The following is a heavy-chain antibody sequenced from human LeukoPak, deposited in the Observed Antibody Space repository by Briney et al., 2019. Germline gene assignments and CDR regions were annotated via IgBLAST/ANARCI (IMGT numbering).Heavy chain of an antibody. Sequence: GGSLRLSCAASGFTFSSYAMSWVRQAPGKGLEWVSAISGSGGSTYYADSVKGRFTISRDNSKSTLYLQMNSLRAEDTAVYYCAKDTLLGYDSSGYYSSRGYWGQGTLVTVSS. CDR2: ISGSGGST. V-gene: IGHV3-23*01. CDR1: GFTFSSYA. J-gene: IGHJ4*02. CDR3: AKDTLLGYDSSGYYSSRGY. D-gene: IGHD3-22*01.